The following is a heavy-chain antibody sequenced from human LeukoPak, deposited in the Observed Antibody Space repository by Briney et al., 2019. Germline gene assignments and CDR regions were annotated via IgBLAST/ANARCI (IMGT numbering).Heavy chain of an antibody. D-gene: IGHD1-26*01. CDR3: ARQMRSHGNFDS. V-gene: IGHV3-13*01. J-gene: IGHJ4*02. Sequence: GSLRLSCAASGFTVSSYAMHWVRQPIGKGLEWVSALGIAGDTFYPGSVKGRFTISRENARSSLYLQMNSLRAEDTAMYYCARQMRSHGNFDSWGQGTLVTVSS. CDR1: GFTVSSYA. CDR2: LGIAGDT.